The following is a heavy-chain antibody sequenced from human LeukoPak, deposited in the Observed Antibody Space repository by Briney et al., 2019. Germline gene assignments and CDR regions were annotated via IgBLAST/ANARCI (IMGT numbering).Heavy chain of an antibody. CDR2: IGRSGGRS. D-gene: IGHD2-21*02. CDR3: AMGTYCGGDCFWELGY. J-gene: IGHJ4*02. CDR1: GFTFTSHA. Sequence: PGGSLRLSCAASGFTFTSHAMTWVRQAPGKGLEWVSAIGRSGGRSYYADSVKGRFTISRDNSKNTLYLQMNSLRAEDTAVYFCAMGTYCGGDCFWELGYWGQGTLVTVSS. V-gene: IGHV3-23*01.